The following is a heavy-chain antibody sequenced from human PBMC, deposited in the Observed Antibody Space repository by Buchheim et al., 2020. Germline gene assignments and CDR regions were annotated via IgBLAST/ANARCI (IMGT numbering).Heavy chain of an antibody. V-gene: IGHV4-59*08. J-gene: IGHJ6*02. CDR2: IYYSGST. CDR3: ARLTVRRDCSSTSCYRTYYYYGMDV. Sequence: QVQLQESGPGLVKPSETLSLTCTVSGGSISSYYWSWIRQPPGKGLEWIGYIYYSGSTNYNPSLKSRVTISVDTSKNQFSLKLSSVTAADTAVYYCARLTVRRDCSSTSCYRTYYYYGMDVWGQGTT. D-gene: IGHD2-2*01. CDR1: GGSISSYY.